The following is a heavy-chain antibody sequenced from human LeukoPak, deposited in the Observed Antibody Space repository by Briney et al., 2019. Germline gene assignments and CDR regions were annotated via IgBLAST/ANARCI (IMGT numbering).Heavy chain of an antibody. V-gene: IGHV3-23*01. Sequence: GGSLRLSCAASAFTFRNYAMSWVRQAPGKGLEWVSTISDSASNTHYADSVKGRFTISRDNSKNTLYLQMNSLRAEDTALYYCAKGRWAGIQNYFDYWGQGTLVTVSA. CDR2: ISDSASNT. J-gene: IGHJ4*02. D-gene: IGHD6-13*01. CDR1: AFTFRNYA. CDR3: AKGRWAGIQNYFDY.